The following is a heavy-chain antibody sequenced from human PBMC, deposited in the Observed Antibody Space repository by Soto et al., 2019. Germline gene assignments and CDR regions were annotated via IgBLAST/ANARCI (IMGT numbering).Heavy chain of an antibody. CDR2: IYSGGTT. Sequence: EVRLVESGGGLVHPGGSLRLSCAASGFTVSSNYMSWVRQSPGKGLEWVSVIYSGGTTNYAESVKGRFTISRDNSKNTLYLQMNSLRAEDTAVYYCATRVTAGDWGQGTQVTVSS. D-gene: IGHD2-21*02. CDR1: GFTVSSNY. CDR3: ATRVTAGD. V-gene: IGHV3-66*01. J-gene: IGHJ4*02.